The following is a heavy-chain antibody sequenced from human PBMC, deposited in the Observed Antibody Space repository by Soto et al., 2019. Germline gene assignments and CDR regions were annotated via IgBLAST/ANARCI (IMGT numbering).Heavy chain of an antibody. Sequence: QVQLQESGPGLVKPSQTLSLTCTVSGGSISGGTYYWSWIRQPPGQGLEWIGNIYFSGSTYYNPSLKSRVIISVDTSKSQFSLRLSSVTAADTAVYYCARGDWPTQMDVWGQGTTVTVSS. CDR3: ARGDWPTQMDV. CDR2: IYFSGST. CDR1: GGSISGGTYY. J-gene: IGHJ6*02. D-gene: IGHD2-21*01. V-gene: IGHV4-31*03.